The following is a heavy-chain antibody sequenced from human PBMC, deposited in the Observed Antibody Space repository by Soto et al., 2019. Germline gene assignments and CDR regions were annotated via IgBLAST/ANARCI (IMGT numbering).Heavy chain of an antibody. D-gene: IGHD3-22*01. CDR3: AKVSAADSSGYYHRRPLDS. Sequence: EVQLLESGGGLVQPGGSLRLSCAASGFTFGTYAMTWVRQAPGKGLEWVSVITGSGGSTYYADSVKGRFTISRDNSKNMLYLQTNSLRAEDTALYYCAKVSAADSSGYYHRRPLDSWGQGTHVTVSS. J-gene: IGHJ4*02. CDR1: GFTFGTYA. V-gene: IGHV3-23*01. CDR2: ITGSGGST.